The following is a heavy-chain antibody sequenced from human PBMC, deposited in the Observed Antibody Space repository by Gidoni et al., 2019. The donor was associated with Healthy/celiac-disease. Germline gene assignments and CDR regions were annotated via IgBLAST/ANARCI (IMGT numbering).Heavy chain of an antibody. CDR3: ARVRRGRMIGRWYFDL. CDR1: GGSFSGYY. CDR2: LNHSGST. Sequence: QVQLQQWGAGLLKPSETLSLTCAVYGGSFSGYYGSGIRQPPGKGLEWIGELNHSGSTNYNPSLKSRVTISVDTSKNQFSLKLSSVTAADTAVYYCARVRRGRMIGRWYFDLWGRGTLVTVSS. V-gene: IGHV4-34*01. D-gene: IGHD3-22*01. J-gene: IGHJ2*01.